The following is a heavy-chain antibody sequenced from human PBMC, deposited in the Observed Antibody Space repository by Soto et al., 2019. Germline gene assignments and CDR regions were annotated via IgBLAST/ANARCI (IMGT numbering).Heavy chain of an antibody. CDR3: AKGRLGGKSKICHPGWFDP. CDR1: GFTFSNFL. V-gene: IGHV3-21*02. D-gene: IGHD4-4*01. Sequence: EVPLVESGGGLVEPGGSLRLSCAASGFTFSNFLMSWVRQAPGKGPQWVSSISRSSGTIYYADSVKGRFTISRDNANNLLFLHMNSLRAEDTALYYGAKGRLGGKSKICHPGWFDPWGQGTLGTVSA. J-gene: IGHJ5*02. CDR2: ISRSSGTI.